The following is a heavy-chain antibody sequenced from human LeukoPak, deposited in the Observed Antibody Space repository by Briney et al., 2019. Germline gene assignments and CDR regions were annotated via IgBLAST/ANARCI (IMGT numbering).Heavy chain of an antibody. Sequence: GASVKVSCKASGYTFTGYYMHWVRQAPGRGLEWMGWINPNSGGTNYAQKFQGRVTMTRDTSISTAYMELSRLRSDDTAVYYCARDLYCSSTSCYRAFDIWGQGTMVSVSS. J-gene: IGHJ3*02. CDR2: INPNSGGT. V-gene: IGHV1-2*02. CDR3: ARDLYCSSTSCYRAFDI. CDR1: GYTFTGYY. D-gene: IGHD2-2*02.